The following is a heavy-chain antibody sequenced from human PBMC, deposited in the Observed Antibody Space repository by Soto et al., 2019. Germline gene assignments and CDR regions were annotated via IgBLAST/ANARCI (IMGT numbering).Heavy chain of an antibody. CDR1: GYSFTSYW. V-gene: IGHV5-10-1*01. Sequence: GESLNISCKGSGYSFTSYWISWVRQMPGQGLERIGGIDPSDSYTNYSPSFQGHVTITADKSISTAYLQWSSLKASDTAMYYCAGARDCSGGSCFLGWFDPWGQGTLVTVSS. J-gene: IGHJ5*02. CDR3: AGARDCSGGSCFLGWFDP. CDR2: IDPSDSYT. D-gene: IGHD2-15*01.